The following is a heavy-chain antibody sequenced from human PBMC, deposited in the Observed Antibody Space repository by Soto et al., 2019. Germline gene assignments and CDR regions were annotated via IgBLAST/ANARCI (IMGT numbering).Heavy chain of an antibody. CDR3: AKDLDSNNYFEDQGR. D-gene: IGHD3-22*01. J-gene: IGHJ4*02. V-gene: IGHV3-7*03. CDR1: GFTFSTSW. CDR2: MNPDGSWG. Sequence: GGSLRLSCAASGFTFSTSWMNWVRQAPGKGLEWVANMNPDGSWGRYVDSVKGRFTISRDNAKNSLSLQMNSLRVEDTAIYYCAKDLDSNNYFEDQGRWGQGTPVTVSS.